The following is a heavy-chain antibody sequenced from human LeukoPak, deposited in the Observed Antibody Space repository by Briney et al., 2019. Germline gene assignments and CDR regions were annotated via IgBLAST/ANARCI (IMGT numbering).Heavy chain of an antibody. CDR1: GYTFTSYD. D-gene: IGHD2-2*01. CDR2: MNPNSGNT. Sequence: GASVKVSCKASGYTFTSYDINWVRQATGQGLEWMGWMNPNSGNTGYAQKFQGRVTITRNTSISTAYMELSSLRSEDTAVYYCARGQRLEYYMDVWGKGTTVTVSS. V-gene: IGHV1-8*03. J-gene: IGHJ6*03. CDR3: ARGQRLEYYMDV.